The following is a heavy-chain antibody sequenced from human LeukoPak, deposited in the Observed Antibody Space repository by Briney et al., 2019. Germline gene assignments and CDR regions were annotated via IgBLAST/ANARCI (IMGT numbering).Heavy chain of an antibody. J-gene: IGHJ4*02. CDR3: ARDVGWSGYMEAFDY. CDR2: ISYDGSNK. Sequence: PGGSLRLSCAASGFTFSSYAMHWVRQAPGKGLEWVAVISYDGSNKYYADSVKGRFTISRDNSKNTLYLQMNSLRAEDTAVYYCARDVGWSGYMEAFDYWGQGTLVTVSS. CDR1: GFTFSSYA. V-gene: IGHV3-30-3*01. D-gene: IGHD3-3*01.